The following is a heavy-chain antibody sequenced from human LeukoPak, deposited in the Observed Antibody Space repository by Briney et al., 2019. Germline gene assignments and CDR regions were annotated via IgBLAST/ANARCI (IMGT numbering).Heavy chain of an antibody. CDR1: GGSMSNYY. CDR3: ARGDIYYDSSGYSLGDY. J-gene: IGHJ4*02. V-gene: IGHV4-4*07. CDR2: ISNSGST. D-gene: IGHD3-22*01. Sequence: KSSETLSLTCTVSGGSMSNYYWSWIRQPAGKGLEWIGRISNSGSTNYNIALKSRLTMSVDTSKNQFSVRVSSVTAADTAVYYCARGDIYYDSSGYSLGDYWGQGTLVTVSS.